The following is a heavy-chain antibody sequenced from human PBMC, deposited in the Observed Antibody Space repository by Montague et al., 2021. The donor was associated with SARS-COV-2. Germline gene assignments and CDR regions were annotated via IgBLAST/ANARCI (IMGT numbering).Heavy chain of an antibody. Sequence: SETLSLTCTVSGGSISSDNWRTWVRQPPGKGLEWIGDIFHSGTTNYNPSLKSRLTISVDKSKNQISLKLISVTAADTAMYYCALPLGGARFDPWGQGTLVTASS. J-gene: IGHJ5*02. CDR1: GGSISSDNW. D-gene: IGHD3-16*01. CDR2: IFHSGTT. V-gene: IGHV4-4*02. CDR3: ALPLGGARFDP.